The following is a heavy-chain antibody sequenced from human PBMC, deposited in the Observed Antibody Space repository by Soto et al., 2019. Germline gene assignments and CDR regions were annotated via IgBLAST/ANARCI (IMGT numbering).Heavy chain of an antibody. V-gene: IGHV3-74*01. J-gene: IGHJ4*02. Sequence: EVQLVESGGGLVQPGGSLRLSCEASGFTFSNYWFHWVRQAPGKGLVWVSRTNQHGTIIDYADFAKGRFTISRDNAKKMLNRKMNSRRPEDAAVYYCTRDRGGGGGFWGQGTLVTVSS. CDR1: GFTFSNYW. D-gene: IGHD3-16*01. CDR2: TNQHGTII. CDR3: TRDRGGGGGF.